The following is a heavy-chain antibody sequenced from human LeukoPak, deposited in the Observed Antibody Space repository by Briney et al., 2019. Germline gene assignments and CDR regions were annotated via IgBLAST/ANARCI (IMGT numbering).Heavy chain of an antibody. CDR3: ATLTMVRGVIHNWFGP. CDR1: GYTLTELS. J-gene: IGHJ5*02. D-gene: IGHD3-10*01. V-gene: IGHV1-24*01. Sequence: ASVKVSCKVSGYTLTELSMHWVRQAPGKGLEWMGGFDPEDGETIYAQKFQGRVTMTEDTSTDTAYMELSSLRSEDTAVYYCATLTMVRGVIHNWFGPWGQGTLVTVSS. CDR2: FDPEDGET.